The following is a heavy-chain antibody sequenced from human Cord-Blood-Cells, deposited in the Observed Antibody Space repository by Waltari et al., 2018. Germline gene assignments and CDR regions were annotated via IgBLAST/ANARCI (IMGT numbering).Heavy chain of an antibody. V-gene: IGHV4-39*01. CDR2: IYYSGGT. J-gene: IGHJ4*02. Sequence: QLQLQESGPGLVKPSETLSLTCPVSGGSISSSSYSWAWIRQPPGKGREWIGSIYYSGGTSYNPSLKSRVTISVETSKNQFSLKLSSVTAADTAVYYCARAYSSSYYFDYWGQGTLVTVSS. CDR3: ARAYSSSYYFDY. CDR1: GGSISSSSYS. D-gene: IGHD6-6*01.